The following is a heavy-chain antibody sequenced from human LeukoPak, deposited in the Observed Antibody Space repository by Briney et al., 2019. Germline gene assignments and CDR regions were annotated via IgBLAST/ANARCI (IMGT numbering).Heavy chain of an antibody. CDR1: GFTFRSYA. J-gene: IGHJ5*02. Sequence: GGSLRLSCAASGFTFRSYALHWVRQAPGKGLEWVAFISFDGTKKYYADSLKGRFTISRDNSKNTLSLQMNSLRVEDTAVYYCASLATIIIVPTATPHDYFDPWGQGTVVTVSS. D-gene: IGHD2-2*01. CDR2: ISFDGTKK. V-gene: IGHV3-30-3*01. CDR3: ASLATIIIVPTATPHDYFDP.